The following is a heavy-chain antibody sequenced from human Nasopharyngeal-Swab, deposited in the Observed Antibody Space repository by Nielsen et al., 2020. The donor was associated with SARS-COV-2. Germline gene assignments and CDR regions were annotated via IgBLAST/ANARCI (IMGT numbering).Heavy chain of an antibody. J-gene: IGHJ4*02. CDR3: TRCGGGCYSGRDY. Sequence: GVSLKISCAASGFTFSDSAIHWVRQASGKGLDWVGRIRSKGNNYATAYAASVKGRFIIFRDDPTNMAYLQMNSLKTEDTAVYYCTRCGGGCYSGRDYWGQGTLVTVSS. V-gene: IGHV3-73*01. CDR2: IRSKGNNYAT. D-gene: IGHD2-21*02. CDR1: GFTFSDSA.